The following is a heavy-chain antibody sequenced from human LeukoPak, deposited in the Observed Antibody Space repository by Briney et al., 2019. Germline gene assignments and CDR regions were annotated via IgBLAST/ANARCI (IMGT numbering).Heavy chain of an antibody. V-gene: IGHV3-11*04. Sequence: GGSLRLSCTASGFTFSDYYMSWIRQAPGKGLEWVAYISNDGSTKYYADSVKGRFTISRDNSKNTLYMQMNSLRAEDTAVYYCAKSSDLLTGYYSYFEYWGHGTLVTVAS. CDR3: AKSSDLLTGYYSYFEY. D-gene: IGHD3-9*01. J-gene: IGHJ4*01. CDR1: GFTFSDYY. CDR2: ISNDGSTK.